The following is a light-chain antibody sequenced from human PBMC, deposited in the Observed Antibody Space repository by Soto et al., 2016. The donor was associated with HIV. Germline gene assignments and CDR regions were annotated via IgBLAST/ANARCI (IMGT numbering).Light chain of an antibody. CDR2: RAS. Sequence: IQMTQSPSTLSASVGDRVSITCRASHSVSDWLAWYQQKPGRAPKLLISRASTLESGVPSRFSGSGYGTDFTLTISGLQPDDFATYYCQHYIFHPYTFGQGTKLEIK. CDR3: QHYIFHPYT. J-gene: IGKJ2*01. V-gene: IGKV1-5*03. CDR1: HSVSDW.